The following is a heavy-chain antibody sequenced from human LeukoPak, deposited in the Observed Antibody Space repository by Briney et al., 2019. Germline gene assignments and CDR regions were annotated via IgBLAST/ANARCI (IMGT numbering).Heavy chain of an antibody. Sequence: ASVKVSFKAPGYTFTNYGITWVRQAPGQGLEWMAWISGYNGKTNYAQNLQGRVTMTTDTSTSTAYMDLRSLRSDDTAVYYCARDYGEGRVATIPLAYWGQGTLVTVSS. CDR1: GYTFTNYG. CDR3: ARDYGEGRVATIPLAY. J-gene: IGHJ4*02. V-gene: IGHV1-18*04. CDR2: ISGYNGKT. D-gene: IGHD5-12*01.